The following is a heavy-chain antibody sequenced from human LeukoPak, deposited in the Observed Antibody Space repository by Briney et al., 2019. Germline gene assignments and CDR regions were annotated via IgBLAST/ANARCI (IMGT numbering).Heavy chain of an antibody. D-gene: IGHD6-13*01. J-gene: IGHJ4*02. Sequence: VANINQDGSKTSYGDFVRGRFTISRDNAKNSVYLQMNSLRAEDTAFYYCAREADSGYSNSHWGQGTLVTVSS. CDR2: INQDGSKT. V-gene: IGHV3-7*01. CDR3: AREADSGYSNSH.